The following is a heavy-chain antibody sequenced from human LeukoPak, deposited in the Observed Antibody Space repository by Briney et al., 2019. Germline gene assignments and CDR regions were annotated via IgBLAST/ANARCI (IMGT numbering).Heavy chain of an antibody. Sequence: GGSLRLSCAASGFTFSSFAMIWVRQAPGEGLEWVSAISGSGGSTYYADSVKGRFTISRDNSKNMLYLQMNSLRVEDTAVYYCAKDDFCGGDCYSGTLDSWGQGTLVTVSS. V-gene: IGHV3-23*01. CDR3: AKDDFCGGDCYSGTLDS. CDR2: ISGSGGST. D-gene: IGHD2-21*02. J-gene: IGHJ4*02. CDR1: GFTFSSFA.